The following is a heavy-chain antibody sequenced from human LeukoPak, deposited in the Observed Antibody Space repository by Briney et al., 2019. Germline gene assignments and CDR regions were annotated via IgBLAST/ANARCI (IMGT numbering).Heavy chain of an antibody. CDR2: ISDDGSRQ. J-gene: IGHJ4*02. V-gene: IGHV3-30-3*01. D-gene: IGHD3-10*01. CDR1: GFTFSNYA. CDR3: VKDRTGTYTLDY. Sequence: PERSLRLSCAATGFTFSNYAIHWGRQAPGKGLEWVAFISDDGSRQHYADSVKGRFTISRDNSKNTLNLQMNSLRAEDTAVYYCVKDRTGTYTLDYWGQGTLVTVSS.